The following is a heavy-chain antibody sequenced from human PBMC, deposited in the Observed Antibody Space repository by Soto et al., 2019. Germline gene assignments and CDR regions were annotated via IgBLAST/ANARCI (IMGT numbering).Heavy chain of an antibody. V-gene: IGHV1-69*06. CDR1: GGTFSTYT. CDR3: ARAPSSIAARTLDY. D-gene: IGHD6-6*01. J-gene: IGHJ4*02. CDR2: IIPIFGTP. Sequence: SVKVSCKASGGTFSTYTFSWVRQAPGQGLEWMGRIIPIFGTPYYAQKFQGRVTITADKSTSTVYMELSSLRSDDTAVYYCARAPSSIAARTLDYWGKGTMVTVCS.